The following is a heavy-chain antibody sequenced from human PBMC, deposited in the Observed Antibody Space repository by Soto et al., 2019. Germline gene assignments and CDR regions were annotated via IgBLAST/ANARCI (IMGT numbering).Heavy chain of an antibody. CDR2: IWYDGTYK. J-gene: IGHJ3*01. CDR3: AKQYTDLVIGAFDV. CDR1: GFTFSSYG. D-gene: IGHD2-2*01. V-gene: IGHV3-30*02. Sequence: PGGSLRLSCAASGFTFSSYGMHWVRQAPGKGLEWVAVIWYDGTYKYYADSVKGRFTLSRDNSENTVSLQMNSLRPEDTAVYYCAKQYTDLVIGAFDVWGPGAMVTVSS.